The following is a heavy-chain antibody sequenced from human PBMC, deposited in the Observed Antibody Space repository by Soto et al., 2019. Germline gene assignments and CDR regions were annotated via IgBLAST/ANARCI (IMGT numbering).Heavy chain of an antibody. J-gene: IGHJ6*03. CDR1: GFTFSSYA. V-gene: IGHV3-23*01. CDR2: ISGSGGST. CDR3: AKRSVDYSNLGDYYYYYMDV. D-gene: IGHD4-4*01. Sequence: GSLRLSCAASGFTFSSYAMSWVRQAPGKGLEWVSAISGSGGSTYYADSVKGRFTISRDNSKNTLYLQMNSLRAEDTAVYYCAKRSVDYSNLGDYYYYYMDVWCKGITVTVSS.